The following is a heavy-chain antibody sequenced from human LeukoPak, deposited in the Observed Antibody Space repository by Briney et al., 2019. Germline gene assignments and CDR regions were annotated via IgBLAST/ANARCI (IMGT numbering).Heavy chain of an antibody. CDR2: ISFSSATI. Sequence: GGSLRLSCAASGFTFSSYAMNWVRQAPGKGLEWVSYISFSSATIHYADSVKGRFTISRDNAKNSLYLQLNSLRAEDTALYYCARDTHYYGSGSPAFDLWGRGTMVTVSS. D-gene: IGHD3-10*01. CDR1: GFTFSSYA. CDR3: ARDTHYYGSGSPAFDL. V-gene: IGHV3-48*01. J-gene: IGHJ3*01.